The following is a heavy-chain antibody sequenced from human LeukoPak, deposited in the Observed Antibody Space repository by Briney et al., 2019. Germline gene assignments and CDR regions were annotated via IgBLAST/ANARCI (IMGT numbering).Heavy chain of an antibody. CDR2: IYYSGST. CDR3: ARGDLWGPPFDY. CDR1: GDSISNSSYY. J-gene: IGHJ4*02. D-gene: IGHD3-16*01. Sequence: PSETLSLTCTVSGDSISNSSYYWGWIRQPPGKGLEWIGNIYYSGSTNYNPSLKSRVTISVDTSKNQFSLKLSSVTAADTAVYYCARGDLWGPPFDYWGQGTLVTVSS. V-gene: IGHV4-39*01.